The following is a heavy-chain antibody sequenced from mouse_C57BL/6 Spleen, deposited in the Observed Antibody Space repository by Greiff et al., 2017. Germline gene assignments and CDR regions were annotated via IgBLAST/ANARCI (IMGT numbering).Heavy chain of an antibody. D-gene: IGHD2-4*01. Sequence: QVTLKESGPGILQPSQTLSLTCSFSGFSLSTFGMGVGWIRQPSGKGLEWLAHIWWEDDKYYNPALKSRLTISKDTSKHQVFLKIANVDTADTATDYCARKGDYGGYAMDDWGQGTSVTVSS. J-gene: IGHJ4*01. CDR3: ARKGDYGGYAMDD. CDR2: IWWEDDK. V-gene: IGHV8-8*01. CDR1: GFSLSTFGMG.